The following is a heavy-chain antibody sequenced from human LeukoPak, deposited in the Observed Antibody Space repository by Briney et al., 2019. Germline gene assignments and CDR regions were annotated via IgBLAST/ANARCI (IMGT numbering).Heavy chain of an antibody. CDR2: IIPILGIA. CDR3: ARAPTLGYCSGGSCYPDY. CDR1: GGTFSSYA. V-gene: IGHV1-69*04. J-gene: IGHJ4*02. Sequence: SVKVSCKASGGTFSSYAISWVRQAPGQGLEWMGRIIPILGIANYAQKFQGRVTITADKSTSTAYMELSSLRSEDTAVYYCARAPTLGYCSGGSCYPDYWGQGTLVTVSS. D-gene: IGHD2-15*01.